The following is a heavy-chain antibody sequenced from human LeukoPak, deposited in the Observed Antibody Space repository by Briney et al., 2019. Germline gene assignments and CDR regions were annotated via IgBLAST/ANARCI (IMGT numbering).Heavy chain of an antibody. J-gene: IGHJ4*02. CDR1: GGTFSSYA. CDR3: ARVPRYSSSWYGSPLFDY. V-gene: IGHV1-69*13. D-gene: IGHD6-13*01. CDR2: IIPIFGTA. Sequence: SVKVSCKASGGTFSSYAISWVRQAPGQGLEWMGGIIPIFGTANYAQKFQGRVTITADESTSTAYMELSSLRSEDTAVYYCARVPRYSSSWYGSPLFDYWGQGTLVTVSS.